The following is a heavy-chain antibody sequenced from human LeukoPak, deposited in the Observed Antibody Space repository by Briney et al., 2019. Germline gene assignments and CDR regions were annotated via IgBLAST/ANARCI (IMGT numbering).Heavy chain of an antibody. CDR2: MNPNSGNT. Sequence: ASVKVSCKASGYTFTSYDINWVRQATGQGLEWTGWMNPNSGNTGYAQKFQGRVTMTRNTSISTAYMELSSLRSEDTAVYYCARESTDSYNWFDPWGQGTLVTVSS. V-gene: IGHV1-8*01. D-gene: IGHD2-2*01. CDR3: ARESTDSYNWFDP. CDR1: GYTFTSYD. J-gene: IGHJ5*02.